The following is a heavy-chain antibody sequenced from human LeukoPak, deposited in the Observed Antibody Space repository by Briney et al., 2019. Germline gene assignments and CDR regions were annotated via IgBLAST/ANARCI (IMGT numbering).Heavy chain of an antibody. CDR3: ARARYSSGWYPTLQGIDY. Sequence: GGSLRLSCAASGFTFSAYAMTWVRQAPGKELEWVSVISGNGGSTYYADSVKGRFTISRDNSKNTLFLQMNSLRAEDTAVYYCARARYSSGWYPTLQGIDYWGQGTLVTVSS. J-gene: IGHJ4*02. D-gene: IGHD6-19*01. CDR1: GFTFSAYA. V-gene: IGHV3-23*01. CDR2: ISGNGGST.